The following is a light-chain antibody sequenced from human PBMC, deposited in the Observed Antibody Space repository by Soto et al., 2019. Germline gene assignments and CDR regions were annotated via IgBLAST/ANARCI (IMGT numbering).Light chain of an antibody. CDR2: DVS. Sequence: QSALTQPASVSGSPGQAITISCRGTSSEVGAFNYVSWYQQHPGKAPKLMIYDVSSRPSGVSNRCADSKSGNTASLTISGLRAEDESDYYCNSYTSNNPGDFGTGTKLSVL. J-gene: IGLJ1*01. CDR1: SSEVGAFNY. CDR3: NSYTSNNPGD. V-gene: IGLV2-14*03.